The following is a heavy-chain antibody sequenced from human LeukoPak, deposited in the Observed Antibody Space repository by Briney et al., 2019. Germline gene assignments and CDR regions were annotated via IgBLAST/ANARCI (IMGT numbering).Heavy chain of an antibody. D-gene: IGHD3-16*01. CDR2: IYYSGNT. Sequence: SETLSLTCTVSGGSISSYYWSWIRQPPGKGLEWIGYIYYSGNTNYNPSLRSRVTISVDTSKNQFSLKLSSVTAADTAVYYCARDVTPVTLWGQGTLVTVSS. V-gene: IGHV4-59*01. J-gene: IGHJ4*02. CDR1: GGSISSYY. CDR3: ARDVTPVTL.